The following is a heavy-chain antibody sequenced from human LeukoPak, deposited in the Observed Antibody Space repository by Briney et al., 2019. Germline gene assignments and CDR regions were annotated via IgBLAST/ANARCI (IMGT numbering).Heavy chain of an antibody. CDR2: IIPILGIA. CDR1: GGTFSSYA. CDR3: ARDTPCGGDCYSDYGMDV. J-gene: IGHJ6*02. D-gene: IGHD2-21*02. Sequence: SVKVSCKASGGTFSSYAISWVRQAPGQGLEWMGRIIPILGIANYAQKFQGRVTITADKSTSTAYMELSSLRSEDTAVYYCARDTPCGGDCYSDYGMDVWGQGTTVTVS. V-gene: IGHV1-69*04.